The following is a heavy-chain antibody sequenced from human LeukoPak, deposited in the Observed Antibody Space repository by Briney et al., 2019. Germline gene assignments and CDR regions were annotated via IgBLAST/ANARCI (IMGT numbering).Heavy chain of an antibody. CDR3: ARERGDSSGSFDY. V-gene: IGHV4-59*01. CDR1: GGSISSYY. J-gene: IGHJ4*02. D-gene: IGHD3-22*01. CDR2: IYYSGST. Sequence: ASETLSLTCTVSGGSISSYYRSWIRQPPGKGLEWIGYIYYSGSTNYNPSLKSRVTISVDTSKNQFSLKLSTVTAADTAVYYCARERGDSSGSFDYWGQGTLVTVSS.